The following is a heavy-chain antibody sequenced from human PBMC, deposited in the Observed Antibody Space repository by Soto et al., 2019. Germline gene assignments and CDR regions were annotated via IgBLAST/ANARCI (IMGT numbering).Heavy chain of an antibody. Sequence: GGSLRLSCAASGFTFSSYWMHWVRQAPGKGLVWVSRINSDGSSTSYADSVKGRFTISRDNAKNTLYLQMNSLRAEDTAVYYCAREVAVRGDPKDYWGQGTLVTVS. J-gene: IGHJ4*02. V-gene: IGHV3-74*01. CDR3: AREVAVRGDPKDY. D-gene: IGHD3-10*01. CDR2: INSDGSST. CDR1: GFTFSSYW.